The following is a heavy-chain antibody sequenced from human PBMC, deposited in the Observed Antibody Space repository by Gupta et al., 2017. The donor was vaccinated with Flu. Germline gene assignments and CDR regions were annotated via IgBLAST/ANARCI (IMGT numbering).Heavy chain of an antibody. CDR3: ASRRQYSSGWTAFDI. Sequence: QVQLQESGPGLVKPSETLSLTCTVSGGSISSYYWSWIRQPPGKGLEWIGYIYYSGSTNYNPSLKSRVTISVDTSKNHVSLKLSSVTAADTAVYYCASRRQYSSGWTAFDIWGQGTMVTVSS. CDR1: GGSISSYY. V-gene: IGHV4-59*01. J-gene: IGHJ3*02. D-gene: IGHD6-19*01. CDR2: IYYSGST.